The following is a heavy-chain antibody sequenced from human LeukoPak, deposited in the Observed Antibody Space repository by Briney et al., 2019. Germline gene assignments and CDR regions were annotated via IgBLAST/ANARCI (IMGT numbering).Heavy chain of an antibody. CDR2: IYPGDSDT. CDR3: ARSAPPDNWNDLRYYYPMDV. CDR1: GYKFTDYW. V-gene: IGHV5-51*04. D-gene: IGHD1-1*01. Sequence: GESLRISCKGSGYKFTDYWIGWVRQMPGKGLEWMGIIYPGDSDTTYSPSFQGQVTISAEEPMNTAYLQWSSLKASDTAIYYCARSAPPDNWNDLRYYYPMDVWGQGTTVTVSS. J-gene: IGHJ6*02.